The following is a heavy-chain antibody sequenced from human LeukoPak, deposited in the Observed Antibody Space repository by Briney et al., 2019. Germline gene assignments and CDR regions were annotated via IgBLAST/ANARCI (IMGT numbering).Heavy chain of an antibody. CDR3: ARTRSSGYLTFDH. D-gene: IGHD3-22*01. CDR1: EFTFSSCS. J-gene: IGHJ4*02. V-gene: IGHV3-48*01. CDR2: ITNSGNSK. Sequence: PGGSLRLSCAASEFTFSSCSMNWVRQAPGKGLEWVSYITNSGNSKSYADSVKGRFTISRDNTKNSLYLQMNGLRAEDTAVYYCARTRSSGYLTFDHWGQGILVTVSS.